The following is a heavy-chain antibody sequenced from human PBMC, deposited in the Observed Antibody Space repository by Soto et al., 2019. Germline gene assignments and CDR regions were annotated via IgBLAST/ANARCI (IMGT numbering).Heavy chain of an antibody. V-gene: IGHV4-34*01. CDR1: GGSFSGYY. D-gene: IGHD4-4*01. Sequence: SETLSLTCAVYGGSFSGYYWSWIRQPPGKGLEWIGEINHSGSTNYNPSLKSRVTISVDTSKNQFSLKLSSVTAADTAVYYCARGQRTTVTTAIDHWGQGTLVTVSS. J-gene: IGHJ4*02. CDR2: INHSGST. CDR3: ARGQRTTVTTAIDH.